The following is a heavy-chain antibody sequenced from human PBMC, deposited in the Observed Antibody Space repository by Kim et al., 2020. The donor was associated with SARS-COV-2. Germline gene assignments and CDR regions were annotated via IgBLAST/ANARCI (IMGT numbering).Heavy chain of an antibody. V-gene: IGHV3-23*03. Sequence: GGSLRLSCAASGFTFSSYAMSWVRQAPGKGLEWVSVIYSGGSSTYYADSVKGRFTISRDNSKNTLYLQMNSLRAEDTAVYYCAKASYGDYFDYWGQGTLVTVSS. CDR1: GFTFSSYA. D-gene: IGHD4-17*01. CDR2: IYSGGSST. CDR3: AKASYGDYFDY. J-gene: IGHJ4*02.